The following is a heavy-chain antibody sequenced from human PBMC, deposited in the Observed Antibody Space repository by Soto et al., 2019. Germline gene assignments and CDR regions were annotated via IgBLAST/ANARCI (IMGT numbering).Heavy chain of an antibody. J-gene: IGHJ3*02. D-gene: IGHD4-17*01. Sequence: QVQLQESGPGLVKPSQTLSLTCTVSGGSISSGGYYWSWIRQHPGKGLEWIGYIYYSGRTYYKPSLKSRVTIPVDTSKNQFALKLSSVTAEDTAVYYCARERGDYVAFDICGQGTMVTVSS. CDR2: IYYSGRT. V-gene: IGHV4-31*03. CDR1: GGSISSGGYY. CDR3: ARERGDYVAFDI.